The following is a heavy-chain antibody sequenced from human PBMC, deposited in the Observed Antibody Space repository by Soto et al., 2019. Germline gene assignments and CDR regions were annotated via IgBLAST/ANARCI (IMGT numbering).Heavy chain of an antibody. CDR1: GFTFSSYA. D-gene: IGHD3-10*01. J-gene: IGHJ4*02. V-gene: IGHV3-23*01. Sequence: GGSLRLSCEASGFTFSSYAMSRVRQAPGKGLEWVSSINRNGGSANYADSVKGRFNISRDDSKNILSLQMNSLRAEDTAIYYCAKNYYFDCWGQGTLVTVSS. CDR2: INRNGGSA. CDR3: AKNYYFDC.